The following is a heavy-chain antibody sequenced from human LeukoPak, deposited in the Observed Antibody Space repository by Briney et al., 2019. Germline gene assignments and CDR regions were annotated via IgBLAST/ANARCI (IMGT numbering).Heavy chain of an antibody. J-gene: IGHJ3*02. CDR3: ARTTYYEFWSGSPGAFDI. CDR2: INHRGST. Sequence: SETLSLTCTVSGGSISSYYWSWIRQPPGKGLEWIGEINHRGSTNYNPSLKSRVTISVDTSKNEISLNLDSVTAADTAVYYCARTTYYEFWSGSPGAFDIWGQGSRVTVSS. D-gene: IGHD3-3*01. V-gene: IGHV4-34*01. CDR1: GGSISSYY.